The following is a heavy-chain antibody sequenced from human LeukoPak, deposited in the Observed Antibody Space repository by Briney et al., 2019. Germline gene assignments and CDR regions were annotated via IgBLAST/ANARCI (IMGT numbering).Heavy chain of an antibody. CDR2: ISSSSSYI. Sequence: SGGSLRLSCAASGFTFSSYSMNWVRQAPGKVLEWVSSISSSSSYIYYADSVKGRFTISRDNAKNSLYLQMNSLRAEDTAVYYCASPNPRIAARPYYYYYMDVWGKGTTVTVSS. CDR1: GFTFSSYS. CDR3: ASPNPRIAARPYYYYYMDV. D-gene: IGHD6-6*01. V-gene: IGHV3-21*01. J-gene: IGHJ6*03.